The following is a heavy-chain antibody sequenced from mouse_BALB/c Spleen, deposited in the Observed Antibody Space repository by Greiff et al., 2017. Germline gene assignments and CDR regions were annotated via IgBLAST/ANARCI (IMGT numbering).Heavy chain of an antibody. V-gene: IGHV3-2*02. D-gene: IGHD2-3*01. CDR3: ARWDGYYVTLDY. J-gene: IGHJ2*01. Sequence: EVKVEESGPGLVKPSQSLSLTCTVTGYSITSDYAWNWIRQFPGNKLEWMGYISYSGSTSYNPSLKSRISITRDTSKNQFFLQLNSVTTEDTATYYCARWDGYYVTLDYWGQGTTLTVSS. CDR2: ISYSGST. CDR1: GYSITSDYA.